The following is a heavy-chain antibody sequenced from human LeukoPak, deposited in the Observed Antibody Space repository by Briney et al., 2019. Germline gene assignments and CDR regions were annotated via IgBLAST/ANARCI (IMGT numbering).Heavy chain of an antibody. V-gene: IGHV1-8*02. CDR2: MNPNSGNT. D-gene: IGHD5-12*01. CDR1: GYTFSGFY. Sequence: ASVKVSCKASGYTFSGFYIHWVRQAPGQGLEWMGWMNPNSGNTGYAQKFQGRVTMTRNTSISTAYMELSSLRSEDTAVYYCARGLRGSGYDESWGQGTLVTVSS. CDR3: ARGLRGSGYDES. J-gene: IGHJ4*02.